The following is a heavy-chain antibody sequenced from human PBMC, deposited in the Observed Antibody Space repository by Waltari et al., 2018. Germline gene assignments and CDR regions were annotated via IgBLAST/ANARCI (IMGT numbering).Heavy chain of an antibody. J-gene: IGHJ4*02. CDR3: STLRGF. V-gene: IGHV3-15*01. CDR1: GLIFSKAW. Sequence: EVQMVESGGGLVKSGGSLRLSCGLSGLIFSKAWLGWVRQAPGGGLEWIARIKSDTDGGTADYAAHVKGRFTISRDDSKETLYLQMDSLKTGDTAMYYCSTLRGFWGQGTLVTVSS. CDR2: IKSDTDGGTA.